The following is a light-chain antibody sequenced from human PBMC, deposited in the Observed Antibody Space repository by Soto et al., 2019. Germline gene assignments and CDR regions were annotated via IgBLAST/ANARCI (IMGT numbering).Light chain of an antibody. J-gene: IGKJ3*01. V-gene: IGKV1-9*01. CDR3: QQFNNYPFT. CDR2: AAS. Sequence: DIQLTQSPSFLSASVGDRVTITCRASQGISSYLAWYQQRPGKAPKLLIYAASTLQSGVPSRFSGSGSGTEFTLTNTSLQPEDFATYYCQQFNNYPFTFGPGTKVDIK. CDR1: QGISSY.